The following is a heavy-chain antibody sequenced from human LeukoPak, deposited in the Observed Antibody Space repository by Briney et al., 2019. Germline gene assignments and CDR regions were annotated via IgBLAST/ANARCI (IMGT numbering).Heavy chain of an antibody. D-gene: IGHD3-16*01. Sequence: GGSLRLSCAASGFTFINAWMSWVREAPGKGLEWVSVTYSGGNTYYADPVKGRFTISRDNSKNTLYLQMNSLGAEDTAVYYCARDRGGSARFDYWGQGTLVTVSS. CDR3: ARDRGGSARFDY. V-gene: IGHV3-66*01. CDR1: GFTFINAW. J-gene: IGHJ4*02. CDR2: TYSGGNT.